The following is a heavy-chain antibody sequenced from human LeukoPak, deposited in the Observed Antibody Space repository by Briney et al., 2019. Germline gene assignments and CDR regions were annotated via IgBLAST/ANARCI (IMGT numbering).Heavy chain of an antibody. CDR3: ATSCTSGWYSFDY. CDR2: IYYSGST. V-gene: IGHV4-31*03. D-gene: IGHD6-19*01. Sequence: SETLSLTCTVSGGSISSGGYYWSWIRQHPGKGLEWIGFIYYSGSTYYNPSLKSRVTISVDTSKNQFSLKLSSVTAADTAVYYCATSCTSGWYSFDYWGQGTLVTVSS. J-gene: IGHJ4*02. CDR1: GGSISSGGYY.